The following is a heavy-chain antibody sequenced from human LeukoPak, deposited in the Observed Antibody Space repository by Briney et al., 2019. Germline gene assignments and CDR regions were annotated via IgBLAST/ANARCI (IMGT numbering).Heavy chain of an antibody. V-gene: IGHV4-30-4*08. CDR3: ARAGVFAWFDP. J-gene: IGHJ5*02. CDR2: IYYSGST. CDR1: GGSISSGDYY. D-gene: IGHD1-14*01. Sequence: SETLSLTCTVSGGSISSGDYYWSWIRQPLGKGLEWIGYIYYSGSTYYNPSLKSRVTISVDTSKNQFSLKLSSVTAADTAVYYCARAGVFAWFDPWGQGTLVTVSS.